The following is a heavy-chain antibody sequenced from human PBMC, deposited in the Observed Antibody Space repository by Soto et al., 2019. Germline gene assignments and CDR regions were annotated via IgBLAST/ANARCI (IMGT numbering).Heavy chain of an antibody. CDR1: GVTFSSFA. D-gene: IGHD6-19*01. Sequence: QVQLVQSGAEVKQPGSSVKVSCQASGVTFSSFAISWVRQAPGQGLEWMRGIIPIFRTPNYAQNYHGSVTLTADESTSSVYMERSRLRSEDTAVYYCARSTVSGCRPGTHRFNGFEHWGQGTLVTVSS. CDR2: IIPIFRTP. J-gene: IGHJ5*02. V-gene: IGHV1-69*01. CDR3: ARSTVSGCRPGTHRFNGFEH.